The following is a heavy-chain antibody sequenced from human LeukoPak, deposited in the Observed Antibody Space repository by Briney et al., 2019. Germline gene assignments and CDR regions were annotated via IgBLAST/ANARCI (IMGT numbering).Heavy chain of an antibody. CDR3: ARDRVYSSSWYVGYYYYGMDV. J-gene: IGHJ6*02. CDR2: INSDGSST. D-gene: IGHD6-13*01. Sequence: GGSLTLSCVASGVAIRNSWMSWVRQAPGKGLVWVSRINSDGSSTSYADSVKGRFTISRDNAKNTLYLQMNSLRAEDTAVYYCARDRVYSSSWYVGYYYYGMDVWGQGTTVTVSS. CDR1: GVAIRNSW. V-gene: IGHV3-74*01.